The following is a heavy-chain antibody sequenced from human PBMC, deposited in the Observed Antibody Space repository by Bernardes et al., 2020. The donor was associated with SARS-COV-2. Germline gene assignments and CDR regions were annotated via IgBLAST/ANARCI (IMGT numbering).Heavy chain of an antibody. CDR2: IGSDFKT. J-gene: IGHJ6*02. CDR3: AKDLFAFAAMDV. Sequence: GGSLRLSCAASGFSFMNTAMNWVRQSPGKGLEWVSGIGSDFKTWYLDAVKGRFIISRDNNEKKVYLQMNSLRDEDTAIYYCAKDLFAFAAMDVWGQGTTVTVSS. D-gene: IGHD2-21*01. V-gene: IGHV3-23*01. CDR1: GFSFMNTA.